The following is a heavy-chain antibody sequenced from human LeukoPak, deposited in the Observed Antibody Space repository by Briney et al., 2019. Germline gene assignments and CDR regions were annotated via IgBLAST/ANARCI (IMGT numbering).Heavy chain of an antibody. Sequence: PGGSLRLSCAASGFTSSSYAMHWVRQAPGKGLEWVAVISYDGSNKYYADSVKGRFTISRDNSKNTLYLQMNSLRAEDTAVYYCARDLSSSSFGPMDVWGQGTTVTVSS. CDR3: ARDLSSSSFGPMDV. V-gene: IGHV3-30-3*01. CDR1: GFTSSSYA. D-gene: IGHD6-13*01. J-gene: IGHJ6*02. CDR2: ISYDGSNK.